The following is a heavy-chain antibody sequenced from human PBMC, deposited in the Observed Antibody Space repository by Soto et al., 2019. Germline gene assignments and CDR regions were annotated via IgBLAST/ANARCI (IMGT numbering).Heavy chain of an antibody. D-gene: IGHD4-17*01. CDR1: GFTFNIYA. Sequence: HPGGSLRLSCAASGFTFNIYALHWARQAPGKGLERVAVSSFDGTKKYYSDSVKGRFTISRDNLQNPLNMQMNNLRVEDAALYFCAREDDYGYRYINYGLDVWAQGTTVTVYS. CDR2: SSFDGTKK. V-gene: IGHV3-30-3*01. J-gene: IGHJ6*02. CDR3: AREDDYGYRYINYGLDV.